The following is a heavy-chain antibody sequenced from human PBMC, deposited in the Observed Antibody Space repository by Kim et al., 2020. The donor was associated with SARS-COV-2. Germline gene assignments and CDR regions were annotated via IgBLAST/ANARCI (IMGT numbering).Heavy chain of an antibody. V-gene: IGHV1-3*01. CDR1: GYTFPNYA. CDR2: INAGNGNT. CDR3: ALRSGSYYFTDY. Sequence: ASVKVSCKASGYTFPNYAIHWVRQAPGQRLEWMGWINAGNGNTKYSQKFQGRVTITRDTSASTAYMELSSLRSEDTAVYYCALRSGSYYFTDYWGQGTLVTVSS. J-gene: IGHJ4*02. D-gene: IGHD1-26*01.